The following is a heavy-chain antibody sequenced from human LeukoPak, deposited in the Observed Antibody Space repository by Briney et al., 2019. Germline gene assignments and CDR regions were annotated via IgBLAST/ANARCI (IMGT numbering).Heavy chain of an antibody. CDR3: ARHLSGYLNAAFIDY. CDR2: IYYSGST. J-gene: IGHJ4*02. Sequence: SETLSLTCAVYGGSFSGYYWGWIRQPPGKGLEWIGSIYYSGSTYYNPSLKSRVTISVDTSKNQFSLKLSSVTAADTAVYYCARHLSGYLNAAFIDYWGQGTLVTVSS. D-gene: IGHD3-22*01. CDR1: GGSFSGYY. V-gene: IGHV4-39*01.